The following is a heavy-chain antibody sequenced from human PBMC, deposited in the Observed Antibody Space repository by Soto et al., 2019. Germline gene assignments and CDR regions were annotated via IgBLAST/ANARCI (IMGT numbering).Heavy chain of an antibody. D-gene: IGHD3-22*01. CDR1: GYIFTNHY. V-gene: IGHV1-46*01. CDR3: AIADYYDSSGFYYDC. CDR2: INPSGGST. J-gene: IGHJ4*02. Sequence: QVQLVQSGAEVKKHGASVKVSCKASGYIFTNHYIHWVRQAPGQGLEWMGIINPSGGSTNYLQKCQGRITLTRDTSTSTVSMELSSLRSEDTAVYFCAIADYYDSSGFYYDCWGQGTLVTVSS.